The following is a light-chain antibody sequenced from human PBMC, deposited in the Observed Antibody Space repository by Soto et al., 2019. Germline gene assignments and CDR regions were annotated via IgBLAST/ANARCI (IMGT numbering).Light chain of an antibody. Sequence: EVVLTQSPATLSLSPGERATLSCRASQSVSSYLAWYQQKPGQAPRLLIYDASNRATGIPARFSGSGSGTDFTLTISRLEPEDFAVYYCQQYSASPRTFGPGTKVDIK. J-gene: IGKJ3*01. CDR3: QQYSASPRT. CDR2: DAS. V-gene: IGKV3-11*01. CDR1: QSVSSY.